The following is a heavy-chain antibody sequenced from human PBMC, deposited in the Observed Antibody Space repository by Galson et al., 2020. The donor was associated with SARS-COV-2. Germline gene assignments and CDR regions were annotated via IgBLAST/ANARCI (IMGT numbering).Heavy chain of an antibody. J-gene: IGHJ5*02. Sequence: TGGSLRLSCAASGFTFSSYAMHWVRQAPGKGLEWVAVISYDGSNKYYADSVKGRFTISRYNSKNKLYLQMNSLRAEDTAVYYCPGGGEGNWFDPWGKGTLVTVSS. D-gene: IGHD3-10*01. CDR3: PGGGEGNWFDP. CDR2: ISYDGSNK. CDR1: GFTFSSYA. V-gene: IGHV3-30-3*01.